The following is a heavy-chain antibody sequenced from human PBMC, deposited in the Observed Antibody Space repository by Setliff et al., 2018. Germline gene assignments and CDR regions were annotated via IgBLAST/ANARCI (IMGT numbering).Heavy chain of an antibody. D-gene: IGHD3-16*01. CDR3: ARDRQGDGNYYMDV. V-gene: IGHV1-18*01. CDR2: ISPYNGDT. CDR1: GYTFNTFG. Sequence: ASVKVSCKTSGYTFNTFGISWVRRAPGQGLDWMGWISPYNGDTKSAQKFQGRVTMTIDTFTSTAYVEVRSLTSDDTAVYYCARDRQGDGNYYMDVWGKGTTVTVSS. J-gene: IGHJ6*03.